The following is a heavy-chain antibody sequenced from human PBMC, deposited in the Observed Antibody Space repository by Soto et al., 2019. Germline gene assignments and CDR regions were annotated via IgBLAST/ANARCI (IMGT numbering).Heavy chain of an antibody. CDR2: IYYSEST. Sequence: SETLSLTCTVSGGSISSGDYYWSWIRQPPGKGLEWIGYIYYSESTYYNPSLKSRVTISVDTSKNQFSLKLSSVTAADTAVYYCARATRDYGDYFFDYWGQGTLVTVSS. J-gene: IGHJ4*02. CDR1: GGSISSGDYY. V-gene: IGHV4-30-4*01. D-gene: IGHD4-17*01. CDR3: ARATRDYGDYFFDY.